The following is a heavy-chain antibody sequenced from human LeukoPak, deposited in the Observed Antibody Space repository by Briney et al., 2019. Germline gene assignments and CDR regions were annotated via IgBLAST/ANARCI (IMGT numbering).Heavy chain of an antibody. V-gene: IGHV1-2*02. CDR3: AGPFEELAAPFLHL. CDR2: INPNNGGT. Sequence: GASVKVSFKASGYTLSGYYLHWVRQAPGQGLEWMGRINPNNGGTNYAQKFQGRVTMTRDTSISTAYMELSRLRSDDNGGYCCAGPFEELAAPFLHLWGRGPL. D-gene: IGHD3-10*01. J-gene: IGHJ2*01. CDR1: GYTLSGYY.